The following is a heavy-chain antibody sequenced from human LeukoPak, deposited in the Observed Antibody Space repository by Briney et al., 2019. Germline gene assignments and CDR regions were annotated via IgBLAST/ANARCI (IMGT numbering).Heavy chain of an antibody. V-gene: IGHV3-7*01. Sequence: PGGSLRLSCAASGFTFSSYWMSWFRQAPGKGLDWVANIKQDGSEKYYVDSVKGRFTIPRDNAKHSLYLQMKSLRGEDTAVYYCARGERTYYDFWSGRKGLYYFDYWGQGTLVTVSS. CDR2: IKQDGSEK. J-gene: IGHJ4*02. CDR3: ARGERTYYDFWSGRKGLYYFDY. CDR1: GFTFSSYW. D-gene: IGHD3-3*01.